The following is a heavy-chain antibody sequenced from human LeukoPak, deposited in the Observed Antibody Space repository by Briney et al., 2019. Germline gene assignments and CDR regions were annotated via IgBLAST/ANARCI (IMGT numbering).Heavy chain of an antibody. CDR2: INPNSGGT. Sequence: ASVKVSCKASRYTFTGYYMHWVRQAPGQGLEWMGWINPNSGGTNYAQKFQGRVTMTRDTSISTAYMELSRLRSDDTAVYYCARDLWFGELYWYYYYGMDVWGKGTTVTVSS. CDR3: ARDLWFGELYWYYYYGMDV. V-gene: IGHV1-2*02. CDR1: RYTFTGYY. D-gene: IGHD3-10*01. J-gene: IGHJ6*04.